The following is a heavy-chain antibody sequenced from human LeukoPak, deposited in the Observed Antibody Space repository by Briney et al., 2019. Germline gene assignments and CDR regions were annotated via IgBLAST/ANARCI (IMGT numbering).Heavy chain of an antibody. J-gene: IGHJ4*02. Sequence: PGGSLRLSCAASGFPFSSYWMTWVRQSPGKGLEWIGNIYHIGYTEYNPSLKSRVTISIDTSNNQFSLTLTSVTAADTAVYYCATLDHDVVGGYSHLDHWGQGALVTVSS. CDR2: IYHIGYT. CDR1: GFPFSSYW. CDR3: ATLDHDVVGGYSHLDH. V-gene: IGHV4-59*03. D-gene: IGHD3-9*01.